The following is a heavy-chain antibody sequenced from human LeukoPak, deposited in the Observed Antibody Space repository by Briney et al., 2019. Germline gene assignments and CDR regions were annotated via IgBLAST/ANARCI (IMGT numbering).Heavy chain of an antibody. J-gene: IGHJ4*02. CDR1: GFTFTNYA. V-gene: IGHV3-30*04. CDR2: ISYYGSNK. CDR3: ARDRDTRVGHTDIEY. D-gene: IGHD5-18*01. Sequence: PGSSLRLSCAPSGFTFTNYAMHWVRQAPGKGLDRVAVISYYGSNKYYADSVKGRFTISRDNSKNTVYLQMNSMRAEDTAVYYCARDRDTRVGHTDIEYWGQGTLVTVSS.